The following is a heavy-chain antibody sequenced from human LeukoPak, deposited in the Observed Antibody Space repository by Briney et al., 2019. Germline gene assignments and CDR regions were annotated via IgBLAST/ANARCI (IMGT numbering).Heavy chain of an antibody. J-gene: IGHJ4*02. CDR3: AKDLTWGYCSGGSCYTDY. CDR1: GFTFSSYA. V-gene: IGHV3-23*01. CDR2: ISGSGGST. Sequence: GGSLRLSCAASGFTFSSYAMSWVRQAPGKGLEWVSAISGSGGSTYYADSVKGRFTISRDNSNNTLYLQMNSLRAEDTAVYYCAKDLTWGYCSGGSCYTDYWGQGTLVTVSS. D-gene: IGHD2-15*01.